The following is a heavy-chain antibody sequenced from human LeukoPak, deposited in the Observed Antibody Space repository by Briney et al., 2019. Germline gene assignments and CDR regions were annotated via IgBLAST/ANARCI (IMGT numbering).Heavy chain of an antibody. D-gene: IGHD6-19*01. CDR3: ARGAGWYEY. V-gene: IGHV4-59*01. CDR1: GGSIRNYY. CDR2: IYYSGST. J-gene: IGHJ4*02. Sequence: SETLSLTCTVSGGSIRNYYWSWIRQPPGKRLEWIGYIYYSGSTNYNPSLKSRVTMSGDTSKSQFSLRLTSMSAADTAIYYCARGAGWYEYWGQGTLVTVSS.